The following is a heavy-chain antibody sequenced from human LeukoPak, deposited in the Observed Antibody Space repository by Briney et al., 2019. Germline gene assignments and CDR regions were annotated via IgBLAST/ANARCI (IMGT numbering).Heavy chain of an antibody. CDR1: GFTVVSNY. J-gene: IGHJ4*02. CDR2: IYSDGTT. D-gene: IGHD1-26*01. V-gene: IGHV3-53*01. CDR3: ARVDCYYPTFFDY. Sequence: PGGSLRLSCAVSGFTVVSNYMTWVRQAPGKGLEWVSVIYSDGTTYYADSVKGRFIISRDTSKNTLFLQMNSLRAADTAVYYCARVDCYYPTFFDYWGQATLVAVST.